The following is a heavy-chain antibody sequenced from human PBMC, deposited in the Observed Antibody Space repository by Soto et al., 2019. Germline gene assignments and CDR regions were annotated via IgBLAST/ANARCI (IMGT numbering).Heavy chain of an antibody. J-gene: IGHJ4*02. Sequence: QVQLQESGPGLVKPSQTLSLTCTVSGGSISSGDYYWIWIRQPPGKGLEWIGYIYYSGSTYYNPSLTSRVTLSVSTSKIQFSLKLSAVTVAVTAVYYWDSKSYGYIVFVYCGQGTLFTVS. CDR1: GGSISSGDYY. CDR3: DSKSYGYIVFVY. CDR2: IYYSGST. D-gene: IGHD5-18*01. V-gene: IGHV4-30-4*01.